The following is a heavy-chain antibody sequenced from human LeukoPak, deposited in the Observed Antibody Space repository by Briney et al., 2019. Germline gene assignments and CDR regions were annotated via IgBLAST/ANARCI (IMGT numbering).Heavy chain of an antibody. CDR1: GYTFTSYD. CDR2: MNPNSGNT. CDR3: ARVRVRGPSYYYYYYMDV. V-gene: IGHV1-8*03. J-gene: IGHJ6*03. Sequence: ASVKVSCKASGYTFTSYDINWVRQATGQGLEWMGWMNPNSGNTGYAQKFQGRVTITRNTSISTAYMELSSLRSEDTAVYYCARVRVRGPSYYYYYYMDVWGKGTTVTVSS. D-gene: IGHD2-21*01.